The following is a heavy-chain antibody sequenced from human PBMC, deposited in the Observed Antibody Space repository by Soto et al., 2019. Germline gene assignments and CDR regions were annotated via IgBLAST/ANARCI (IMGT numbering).Heavy chain of an antibody. J-gene: IGHJ6*03. CDR1: GFTFSSYA. CDR2: ISGSGGST. V-gene: IGHV3-23*01. Sequence: GGSLRLSCAASGFTFSSYAMSWVRQAPGKGLEWVSAISGSGGSTYYADSVKGRFTISRDNSKNTLYLQMNSLRAEDTAVYYCAKDLYRIRPVPVTGTTWDYYYYMDVWGKGTTVTVSS. D-gene: IGHD1-20*01. CDR3: AKDLYRIRPVPVTGTTWDYYYYMDV.